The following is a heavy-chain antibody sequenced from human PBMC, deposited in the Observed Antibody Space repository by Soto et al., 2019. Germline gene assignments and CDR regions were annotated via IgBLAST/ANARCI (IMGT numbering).Heavy chain of an antibody. CDR3: ARAGSVGITIFGVVITTDYYYYGMDV. D-gene: IGHD3-3*01. CDR2: ISHSGST. V-gene: IGHV4-34*01. Sequence: SETLSLTCAVYGGSFSGYYWSWIRQPPGKGLEWIGEISHSGSTNYNPSLKSRVTISVDTSKNQISLKLSSVTAADTAVYYCARAGSVGITIFGVVITTDYYYYGMDVWGQGTTVTSP. J-gene: IGHJ6*02. CDR1: GGSFSGYY.